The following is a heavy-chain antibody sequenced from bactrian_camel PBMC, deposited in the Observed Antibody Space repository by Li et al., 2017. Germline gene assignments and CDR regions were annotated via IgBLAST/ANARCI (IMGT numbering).Heavy chain of an antibody. CDR2: IASDGTA. J-gene: IGHJ4*01. CDR1: GYTSTTSC. V-gene: IGHV3S53*01. D-gene: IGHD1*01. Sequence: HVQLVESGGGSVQAGGSLRLSCAVSGYTSTTSCMVWFRQDLGEEREGVASIASDGTATYADSVKGRFTVSRYNALNTLSLKMNNLKTEDTAVYYCATGGKDNWRVSGQGTQVTVS.